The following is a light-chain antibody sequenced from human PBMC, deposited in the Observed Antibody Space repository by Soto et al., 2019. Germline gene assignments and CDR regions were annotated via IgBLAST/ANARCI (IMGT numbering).Light chain of an antibody. CDR1: SSDVGGYNY. CDR2: EVN. V-gene: IGLV2-8*01. Sequence: QSALTQPPSASGSPGQSVTISCTGTSSDVGGYNYVSWYQHHPGKAPKLIIYEVNQRPSGVPDRFSGSKSGNTAALTVSGLQAVDEADYYCSSKAGSNNVVFGGGTKLTVL. J-gene: IGLJ2*01. CDR3: SSKAGSNNVV.